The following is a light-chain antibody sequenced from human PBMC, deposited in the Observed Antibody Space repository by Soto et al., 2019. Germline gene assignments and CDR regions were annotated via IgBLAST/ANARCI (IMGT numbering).Light chain of an antibody. CDR2: GNN. V-gene: IGLV1-40*01. CDR3: QSYDSSLSGSV. Sequence: VLTQPPSVSGAPGQRVTISCTGSSSNIGAGYDVHWYHQLPGTAPKLLIYGNNNRPSGVPDRFSGSKSGTSASLAITGLQAEDEADYYCQSYDSSLSGSVFGGGTKLTVL. CDR1: SSNIGAGYD. J-gene: IGLJ2*01.